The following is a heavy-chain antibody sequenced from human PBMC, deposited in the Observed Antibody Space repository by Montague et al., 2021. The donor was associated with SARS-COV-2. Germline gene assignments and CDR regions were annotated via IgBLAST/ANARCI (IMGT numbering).Heavy chain of an antibody. CDR3: ATTGGPTTVAGPFDY. V-gene: IGHV4-39*01. D-gene: IGHD6-19*01. CDR2: IYYSGSP. CDR1: GGSISSGGYY. J-gene: IGHJ4*02. Sequence: SETLSLTCTVSGGSISSGGYYWDWIRQPPGMGLEWIGTIYYSGSPDYNPSLKSRVTLSVDTSRNQFSLKVSSVTAADTAVYYCATTGGPTTVAGPFDYWGQGTPVTVSS.